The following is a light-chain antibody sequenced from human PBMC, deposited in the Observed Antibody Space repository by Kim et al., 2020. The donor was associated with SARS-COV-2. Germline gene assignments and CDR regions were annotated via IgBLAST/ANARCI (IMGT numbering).Light chain of an antibody. CDR2: RNN. Sequence: GERVTFSCAGTSPNIGSNYVYWYQQLPGTAPKLLIYRNNPRPSGVPDRFSGSKSGTSASLAISGLRSEDEADYYCAAWDDSLSGRVFGGGTQLTVL. V-gene: IGLV1-47*01. CDR3: AAWDDSLSGRV. J-gene: IGLJ3*02. CDR1: SPNIGSNY.